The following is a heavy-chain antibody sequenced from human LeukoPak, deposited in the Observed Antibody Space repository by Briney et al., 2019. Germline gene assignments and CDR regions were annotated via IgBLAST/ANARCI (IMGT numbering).Heavy chain of an antibody. CDR3: AREGTHPVYDV. CDR2: IYYTGTA. Sequence: SETLSLTCTVSGDSIGSGGNFWTWLRQHPGKGLEYIGYIYYTGTASYNPFLQSRVVMSVNTSTKQFSLRLSSVTAADTAVYFCAREGTHPVYDVWGPGILVTVSS. V-gene: IGHV4-31*03. J-gene: IGHJ4*02. CDR1: GDSIGSGGNF. D-gene: IGHD5/OR15-5a*01.